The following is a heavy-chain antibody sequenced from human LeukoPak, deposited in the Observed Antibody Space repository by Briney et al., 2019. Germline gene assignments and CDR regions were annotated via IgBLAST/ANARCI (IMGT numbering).Heavy chain of an antibody. CDR1: GGTFSSCA. CDR2: IIPIFGTA. J-gene: IGHJ4*02. V-gene: IGHV1-69*05. CDR3: ARAIGYCSSTSCYTDSYYFDY. D-gene: IGHD2-2*02. Sequence: SVKVSCKASGGTFSSCAISWVRQAPGQGLEWMGGIIPIFGTANYAQKFQGRVTITTDESTSTAYMELSSLRSEDTAVYYCARAIGYCSSTSCYTDSYYFDYWGQGTLVTVSS.